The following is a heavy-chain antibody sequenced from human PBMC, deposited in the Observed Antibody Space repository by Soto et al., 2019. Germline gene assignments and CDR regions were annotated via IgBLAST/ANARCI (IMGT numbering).Heavy chain of an antibody. D-gene: IGHD3-9*01. Sequence: SETLSLTCTVSGGSLSSSSYYWGWIRQPPGKGLEWIGSIYYSGSTYYNPSLKSRVTISVDTSKNQFSLKLSSVTAADTAVYYCARESYYDILTGYDHYYYYYGMDVWGQGTTVTVSS. CDR1: GGSLSSSSYY. CDR2: IYYSGST. J-gene: IGHJ6*02. CDR3: ARESYYDILTGYDHYYYYYGMDV. V-gene: IGHV4-39*02.